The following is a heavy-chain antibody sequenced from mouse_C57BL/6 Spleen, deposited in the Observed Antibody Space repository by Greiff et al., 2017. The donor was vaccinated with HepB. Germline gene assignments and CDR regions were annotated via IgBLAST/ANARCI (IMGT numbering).Heavy chain of an antibody. V-gene: IGHV1-53*01. CDR3: ARSGDYDHWYFDV. CDR1: GYTFTSYW. Sequence: VQLQQSGTELVKPGASVKLSCKASGYTFTSYWMHWVKQRPGQGLEWIGNINPSNGGTNYNEKFKSKATLTVDKSSSTAYMQLSSLTSEDSAVYYCARSGDYDHWYFDVWGTGTTVTVSS. D-gene: IGHD2-4*01. CDR2: INPSNGGT. J-gene: IGHJ1*03.